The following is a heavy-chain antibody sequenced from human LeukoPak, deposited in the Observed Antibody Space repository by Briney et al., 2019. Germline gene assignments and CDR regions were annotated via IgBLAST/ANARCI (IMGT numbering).Heavy chain of an antibody. CDR2: IYYSGST. D-gene: IGHD5-24*01. J-gene: IGHJ4*02. CDR3: AVGRDGYKNTGTLDY. V-gene: IGHV4-59*01. CDR1: GGSISSYY. Sequence: SETLSLTCTVSGGSISSYYWSWIRQPPGKGLEWIGYIYYSGSTNYNPSLKSRVTISVDTSKNQFSLKLSSVTAADTAVYYCAVGRDGYKNTGTLDYWGQGTLVTVSS.